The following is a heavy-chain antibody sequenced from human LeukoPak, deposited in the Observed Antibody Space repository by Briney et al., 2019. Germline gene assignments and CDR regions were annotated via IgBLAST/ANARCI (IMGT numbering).Heavy chain of an antibody. J-gene: IGHJ4*02. CDR1: RGSINNSSYY. Sequence: SETLSLTCTVSRGSINNSSYYWGWIRQPPGKGLEWIGSIYYRGSTYYNPSLKSRVTISVDTSKNQFSLKLTSVTPEDTAVYYCARDLVGYYGSGSYRSSGRGRPYYFDYWGQGTLVAVSS. CDR2: IYYRGST. CDR3: ARDLVGYYGSGSYRSSGRGRPYYFDY. V-gene: IGHV4-39*07. D-gene: IGHD3-10*01.